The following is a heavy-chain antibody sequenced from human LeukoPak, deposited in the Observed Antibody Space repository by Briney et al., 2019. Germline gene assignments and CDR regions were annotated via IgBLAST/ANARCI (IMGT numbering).Heavy chain of an antibody. J-gene: IGHJ4*02. CDR1: GFTFSSYA. CDR2: IYSGGST. V-gene: IGHV3-23*05. Sequence: QAGGSLRLSCAASGFTFSSYAMSWVRQAPGKGLEWVSAIYSGGSTYYADSVKGRFTISRDNSKNTLYLQMNSLRAEDTAVYCCASGYSYGFDYWGQGTLVTVSS. CDR3: ASGYSYGFDY. D-gene: IGHD5-18*01.